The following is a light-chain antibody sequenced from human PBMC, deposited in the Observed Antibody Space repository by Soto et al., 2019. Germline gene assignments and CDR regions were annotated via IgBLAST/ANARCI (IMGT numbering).Light chain of an antibody. Sequence: CVLTRPPPAEGAAGEGGTISCKGNSSDGGGYNYVSWYQQHPGKAPKLMIYEVSKRPSGVPDRFSGSKSGNTASLTVSGLQAEDEADYYCSSYAGSNNFYVFGTGTKVTVL. CDR2: EVS. CDR3: SSYAGSNNFYV. V-gene: IGLV2-8*01. J-gene: IGLJ1*01. CDR1: SSDGGGYNY.